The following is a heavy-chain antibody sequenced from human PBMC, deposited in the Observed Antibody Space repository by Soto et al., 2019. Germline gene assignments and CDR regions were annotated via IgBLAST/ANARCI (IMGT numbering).Heavy chain of an antibody. J-gene: IGHJ4*02. CDR3: ARDSRYCTNGVCPDY. Sequence: QVQLVQSGAEVKKPGASVKVSCKTSGYTFTNYGISWVRQAPGQGLEWMGWITTYNDNTNYAQKLQGRVTMTTDTSXXTAYMELKSLRSDDTAVYYCARDSRYCTNGVCPDYWGQGTLVTVSS. CDR1: GYTFTNYG. CDR2: ITTYNDNT. D-gene: IGHD2-8*01. V-gene: IGHV1-18*01.